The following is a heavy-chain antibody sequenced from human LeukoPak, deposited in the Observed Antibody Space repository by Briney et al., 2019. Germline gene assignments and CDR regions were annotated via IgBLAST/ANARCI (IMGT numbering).Heavy chain of an antibody. CDR3: AKGRIQLWLRAPLIFDY. CDR1: GFTFSSYA. CDR2: ISGSGGST. J-gene: IGHJ4*02. Sequence: GGSLRLSCAASGFTFSSYAMSWVRQAPGKGLEWVSAISGSGGSTYYADSVKGRFTISRDNSKNTLYLPMNSLRAEDTAVYYCAKGRIQLWLRAPLIFDYWGQGTLVTVSS. V-gene: IGHV3-23*01. D-gene: IGHD5-18*01.